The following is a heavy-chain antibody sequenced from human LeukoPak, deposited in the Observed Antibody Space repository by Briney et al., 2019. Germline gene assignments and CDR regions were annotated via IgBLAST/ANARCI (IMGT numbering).Heavy chain of an antibody. D-gene: IGHD4-17*01. CDR3: ARGPYGDHLDY. V-gene: IGHV4-34*01. Sequence: SETLSLTCAVYGGSFSCHYWSWIRQPPGKGLEWIGEINHSGSTNYNPSLKSRVTISVDTSKNQFSLKLSSVTAADTAVYYCARGPYGDHLDYWGQGTLVTVSS. CDR1: GGSFSCHY. J-gene: IGHJ4*02. CDR2: INHSGST.